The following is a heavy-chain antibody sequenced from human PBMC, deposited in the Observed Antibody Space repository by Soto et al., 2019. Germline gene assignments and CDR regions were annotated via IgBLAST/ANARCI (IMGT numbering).Heavy chain of an antibody. J-gene: IGHJ6*02. D-gene: IGHD6-13*01. CDR1: GFTFSSYA. V-gene: IGHV3-23*01. CDR3: AKNSSSWYYLYYGMDV. Sequence: PGGSLRLSCAASGFTFSSYAMSWVRQAPGKGLEWVSAISGSGGSTYYADSVKGRFTISRDNSKNTLYLQMNSLRAEDTAVYYCAKNSSSWYYLYYGMDVWGQGTTVTVSS. CDR2: ISGSGGST.